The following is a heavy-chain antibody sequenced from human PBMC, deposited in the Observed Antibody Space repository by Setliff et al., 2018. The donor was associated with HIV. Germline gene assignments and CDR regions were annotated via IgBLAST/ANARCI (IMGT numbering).Heavy chain of an antibody. CDR2: ISSSGSTI. J-gene: IGHJ4*02. CDR3: TSDAKR. V-gene: IGHV3-11*01. CDR1: GFTFSDHY. D-gene: IGHD2-2*01. Sequence: GGSLRLSCVASGFTFSDHYMSWIRQAPGKGLEWVSYISSSGSTIYYADSVKGRFTVSRDDSEKTLYLQMNSLKIEDTAMYYCTSDAKRWGQGTLVTVSS.